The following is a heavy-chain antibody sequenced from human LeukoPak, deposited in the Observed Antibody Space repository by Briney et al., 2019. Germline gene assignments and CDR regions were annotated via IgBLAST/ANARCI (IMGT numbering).Heavy chain of an antibody. CDR2: IRYDGNSR. J-gene: IGHJ4*02. CDR1: GFTFSSFA. D-gene: IGHD1-26*01. V-gene: IGHV3-30*02. Sequence: GGSLRLSCAASGFTFSSFAMHWVRQAPGKGLEWVAFIRYDGNSRYYADSVKGRFTVSRDNSKNTLYLQMNSLRDEDTALYYCAKDPSGTYCGDYWGQGTLVTVSS. CDR3: AKDPSGTYCGDY.